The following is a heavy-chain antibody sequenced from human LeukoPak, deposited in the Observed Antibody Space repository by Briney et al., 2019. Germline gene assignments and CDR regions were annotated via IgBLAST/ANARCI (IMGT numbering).Heavy chain of an antibody. Sequence: SETLSLTCTVSGGSTSSYYWSWIRQPPGKGLEWIGYIYYSGSTNYNPSLKSRVTISVDTSKNQFSLKLSSVTAADTAVYYCARDRGPIAAAGSFDYWGQGTLVTVSS. CDR3: ARDRGPIAAAGSFDY. CDR1: GGSTSSYY. D-gene: IGHD6-13*01. J-gene: IGHJ4*02. V-gene: IGHV4-59*01. CDR2: IYYSGST.